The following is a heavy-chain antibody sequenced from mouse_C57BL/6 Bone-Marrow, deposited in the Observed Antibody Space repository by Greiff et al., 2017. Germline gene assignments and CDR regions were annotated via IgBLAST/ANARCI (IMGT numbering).Heavy chain of an antibody. CDR1: GYTFTSYW. J-gene: IGHJ3*01. CDR3: ARAYGSSYGAWFAY. D-gene: IGHD1-1*01. Sequence: QVQLQQPGAELVKPGASVKMSCKASGYTFTSYWITWVKQRPGQGLEWIGDIYPGSGSTNYNEKFKSKATLTVDTSSSTAYMQLSSLTSEDSAVYYCARAYGSSYGAWFAYWGQGTLVTVSA. CDR2: IYPGSGST. V-gene: IGHV1-55*01.